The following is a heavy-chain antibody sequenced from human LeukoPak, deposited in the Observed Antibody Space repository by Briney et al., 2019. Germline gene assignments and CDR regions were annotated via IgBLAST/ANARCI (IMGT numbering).Heavy chain of an antibody. CDR3: ARQGAELGNFDY. CDR2: VSPADSDT. CDR1: GYRFTNYW. J-gene: IGHJ4*02. Sequence: GESLKISCKGSGYRFTNYWIGWVRQMPGEGLEWIGAVSPADSDTRYSPSFQGQFTISADESINTAYLQLTSLKASETAMYYCARQGAELGNFDYWGQGTLVIVSS. V-gene: IGHV5-51*01. D-gene: IGHD3-16*01.